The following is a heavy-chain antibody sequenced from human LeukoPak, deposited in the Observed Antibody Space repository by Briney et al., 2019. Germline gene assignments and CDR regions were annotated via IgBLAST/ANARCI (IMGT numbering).Heavy chain of an antibody. D-gene: IGHD3-10*01. J-gene: IGHJ4*02. V-gene: IGHV1-2*02. CDR2: INPKSGST. CDR3: ARPYDYGSGTPFDY. CDR1: GYTFTGYY. Sequence: ASVTVSCKASGYTFTGYYMHWVRQAPGQRLEGMGWINPKSGSTNYAQKFQGRVTMTMDTSIGTANMELNRLRSDDTAVYYGARPYDYGSGTPFDYWGQGTLVTVSS.